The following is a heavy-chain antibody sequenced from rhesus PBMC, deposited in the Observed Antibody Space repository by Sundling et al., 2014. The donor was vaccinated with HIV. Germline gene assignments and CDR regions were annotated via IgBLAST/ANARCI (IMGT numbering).Heavy chain of an antibody. Sequence: EVQLVETGGGLVQPGGPVKLSCVVSGFTFSYYGMSWVRQTPGKGLEWVSGINSAGNSFYYSDSVKGRFTISRDNSKNTLSLQMRSLRTEDTAMYYCVRGPQATGWYGLDSWGQGVIVTVSS. CDR2: INSAGNSF. CDR3: VRGPQATGWYGLDS. J-gene: IGHJ6*01. V-gene: IGHV3S42*01. CDR1: GFTFSYYG. D-gene: IGHD6-31*01.